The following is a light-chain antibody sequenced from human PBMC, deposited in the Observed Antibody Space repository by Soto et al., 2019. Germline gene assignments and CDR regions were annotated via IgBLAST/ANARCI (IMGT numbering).Light chain of an antibody. CDR3: AAWGDSLNVLV. V-gene: IGLV1-44*01. CDR1: SSNIGSNT. J-gene: IGLJ3*02. CDR2: SNN. Sequence: QSVLTQPPSASGTPGQRVTISCSGSSSNIGSNTVNWYQQLPGTAPKLLIYSNNQRPSGVPDRFSGSKSGTSASLAISGLQSEDEADYYCAAWGDSLNVLVFGGGTKVTVL.